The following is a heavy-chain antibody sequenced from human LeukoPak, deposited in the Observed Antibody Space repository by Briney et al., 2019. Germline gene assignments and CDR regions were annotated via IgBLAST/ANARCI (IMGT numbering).Heavy chain of an antibody. D-gene: IGHD2-15*01. J-gene: IGHJ6*02. CDR3: GRAPGYCSGGSCLYDYGMDV. Sequence: PSETLSLTCTVSGGSISSYFWSWIRQPPGRGLEWIGYIYYSGSTNYNTSLKSRVTISVDTSKNQFSLKLRSVTAADTAVYFCGRAPGYCSGGSCLYDYGMDVWGQGTTVTVSS. CDR2: IYYSGST. V-gene: IGHV4-59*01. CDR1: GGSISSYF.